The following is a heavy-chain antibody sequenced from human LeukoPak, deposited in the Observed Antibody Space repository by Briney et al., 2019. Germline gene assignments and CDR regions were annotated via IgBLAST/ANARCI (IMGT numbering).Heavy chain of an antibody. CDR3: ADPGPHSSGWLDAFDI. CDR1: GFTPRSNY. CDR2: IYSGGTT. D-gene: IGHD6-19*01. Sequence: GGSLGLSCAASGFTPRSNYIISVREAPGTGLEGGSIIYSGGTTYYADSVKVRFTISRDNSKNTVYLQMNSLRVEDTAVYFCADPGPHSSGWLDAFDIWRQGTMVTVSS. V-gene: IGHV3-66*01. J-gene: IGHJ3*02.